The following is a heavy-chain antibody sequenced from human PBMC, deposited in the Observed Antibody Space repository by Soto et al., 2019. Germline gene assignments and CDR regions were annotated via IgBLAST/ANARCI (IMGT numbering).Heavy chain of an antibody. CDR3: AKPRTDSSGWYYPPGPFDY. V-gene: IGHV3-23*01. CDR2: ISGRGGST. J-gene: IGHJ4*02. Sequence: GGSLRLSCAASGFTFSSYAMSWVRQAPGKGLEWVPAISGRGGSTYYADSVKGRFTISRDNSKNTLYLQMNSLRAEDTAVYYCAKPRTDSSGWYYPPGPFDYWGQGTLVTVSS. D-gene: IGHD6-19*01. CDR1: GFTFSSYA.